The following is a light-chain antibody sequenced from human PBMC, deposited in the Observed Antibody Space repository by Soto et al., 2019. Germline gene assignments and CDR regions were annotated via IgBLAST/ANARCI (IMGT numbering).Light chain of an antibody. CDR2: EVN. CDR1: SSDVGGYNY. V-gene: IGLV2-8*01. CDR3: SSYAGSYIL. Sequence: QSALTQPPSASGSPGQSVTISCTGTSSDVGGYNYVSWYQQHPGKAPKLMIYEVNKRPSGVPDRFSASKSGNTASLTVSGLQAEDEADYYCSSYAGSYILFGTGTKVTVL. J-gene: IGLJ1*01.